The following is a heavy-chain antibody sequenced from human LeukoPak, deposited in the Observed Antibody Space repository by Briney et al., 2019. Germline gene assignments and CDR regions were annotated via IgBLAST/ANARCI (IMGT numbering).Heavy chain of an antibody. J-gene: IGHJ4*02. CDR3: AKEPIAAVWYSFDY. Sequence: PGGSLRLSCAASGFTFSSHAMSWVRQAPGKGLEWASAISGSGGTTYYADSVKGRFTISRDNSKNTLYLQTNSLRAEDTAVYYCAKEPIAAVWYSFDYWGQGTLVTVSS. D-gene: IGHD6-13*01. V-gene: IGHV3-23*01. CDR1: GFTFSSHA. CDR2: ISGSGGTT.